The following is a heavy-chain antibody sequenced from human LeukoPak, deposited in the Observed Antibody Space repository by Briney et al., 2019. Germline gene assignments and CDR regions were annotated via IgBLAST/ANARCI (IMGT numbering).Heavy chain of an antibody. V-gene: IGHV1-18*01. CDR2: ISAYNGNT. Sequence: ASVKVSCKASGYTFTNYGISWVRQAPGQGLEWMGWISAYNGNTNYAQKLQGRVTITTDTSTSTAYMELRSLRSDDTALYYCARDRYSSGWSGGQYYYYYMDVWGKGTTVTVSS. J-gene: IGHJ6*03. D-gene: IGHD6-19*01. CDR1: GYTFTNYG. CDR3: ARDRYSSGWSGGQYYYYYMDV.